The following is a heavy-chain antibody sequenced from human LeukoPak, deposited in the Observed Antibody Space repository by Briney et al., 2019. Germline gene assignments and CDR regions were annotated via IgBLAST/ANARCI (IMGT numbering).Heavy chain of an antibody. Sequence: TSEILSLTCTVSGGSISTTAYYWGWIRQPPGKGLEWIGSVFYTGNTFYNPSLQSRVTLSVDTSKNQFSLKLNSVTAADTAVYYCARVTSRLGVCDYWGQGSLVTVSS. CDR3: ARVTSRLGVCDY. CDR1: GGSISTTAYY. J-gene: IGHJ4*02. CDR2: VFYTGNT. D-gene: IGHD2-8*01. V-gene: IGHV4-39*07.